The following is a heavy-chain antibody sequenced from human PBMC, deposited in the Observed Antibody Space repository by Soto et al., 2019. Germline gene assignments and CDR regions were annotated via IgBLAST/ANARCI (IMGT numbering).Heavy chain of an antibody. J-gene: IGHJ6*03. CDR2: INADNGDT. CDR1: GYTFTSYY. CDR3: ARGGSVTDYYYMDV. Sequence: ASVKVSCKASGYTFTSYYMHWVRQAPGQGLEWMGWINADNGDTEYSQRFQGRVTITRDTSASTAYMELSSLRYEDTAVYYCARGGSVTDYYYMDVWGRGTTVTVSS. D-gene: IGHD4-4*01. V-gene: IGHV1-3*01.